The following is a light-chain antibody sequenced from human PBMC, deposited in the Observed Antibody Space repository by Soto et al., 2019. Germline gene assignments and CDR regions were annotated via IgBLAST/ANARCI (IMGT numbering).Light chain of an antibody. V-gene: IGKV3-20*01. J-gene: IGKJ1*01. CDR3: QQYGSSPPWT. CDR1: QSVSSNY. CDR2: GAS. Sequence: EIVLTHSPGTLSLSPGERATLSCRASQSVSSNYLAWYQQKPGQAPRLLIYGASSRATGIPDRFSASVSGTDFTLTISRLEPEDFAVYYCQQYGSSPPWTFGQGTKVDIK.